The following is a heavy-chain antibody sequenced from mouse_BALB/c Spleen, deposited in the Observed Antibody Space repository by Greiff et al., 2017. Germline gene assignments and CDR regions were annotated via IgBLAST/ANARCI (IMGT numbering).Heavy chain of an antibody. V-gene: IGHV5-17*02. CDR2: ISSGSSTI. J-gene: IGHJ1*01. CDR3: AIGGYGSSFWYFDV. CDR1: GFTFSSFG. D-gene: IGHD1-1*01. Sequence: EVKLQESGGGLVQPGGSRKLSCAASGFTFSSFGMHWVRQAPEKGLEWVAYISSGSSTIYYADTVKGRFTISRDNPKNTLFLQMTSLRSEDTAMYYCAIGGYGSSFWYFDVWGAGTTVTVSS.